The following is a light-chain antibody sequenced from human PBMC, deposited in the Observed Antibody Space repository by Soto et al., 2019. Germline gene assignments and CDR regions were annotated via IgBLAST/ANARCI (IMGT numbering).Light chain of an antibody. Sequence: ATLSCRASQTVNSNLAWYQQKPGQAPRLLIYGASNRATGIPDRFSGSGSGTDFTLTISRLEPEDFAVYYCQQYGSSGTFGQGTKVDIK. V-gene: IGKV3-20*01. J-gene: IGKJ1*01. CDR2: GAS. CDR3: QQYGSSGT. CDR1: QTVNSN.